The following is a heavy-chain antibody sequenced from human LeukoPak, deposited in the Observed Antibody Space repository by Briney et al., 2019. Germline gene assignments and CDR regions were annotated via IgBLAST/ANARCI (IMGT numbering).Heavy chain of an antibody. Sequence: SETLSLTCTISGGSVSDYYWSWIRQPAGKGLEWIGRIYPSGSTHYSPSLQSRVTISVDTSKNQFSLKLSSVTAADTAVYYCARGVLLWFGESNFDYWGQGTLVTVSS. J-gene: IGHJ4*02. CDR2: IYPSGST. CDR1: GGSVSDYY. V-gene: IGHV4-4*07. CDR3: ARGVLLWFGESNFDY. D-gene: IGHD3-10*01.